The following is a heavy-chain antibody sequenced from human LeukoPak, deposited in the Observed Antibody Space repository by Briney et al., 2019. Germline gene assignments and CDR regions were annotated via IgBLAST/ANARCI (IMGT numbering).Heavy chain of an antibody. Sequence: SETLSLTCTVSGASISSGSYYWSWTRQPAGKGLEWIGRVYTSGSTNYNPSLKSRVNISLDTPKNQFSLKLSSVTAADTAVYYCARFVKDSSGYYWAPQSYFDYWGQGTLVTVSS. V-gene: IGHV4-61*02. D-gene: IGHD3-22*01. J-gene: IGHJ4*02. CDR3: ARFVKDSSGYYWAPQSYFDY. CDR2: VYTSGST. CDR1: GASISSGSYY.